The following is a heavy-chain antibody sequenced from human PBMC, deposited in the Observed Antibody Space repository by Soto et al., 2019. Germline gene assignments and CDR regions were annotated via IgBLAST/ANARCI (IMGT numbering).Heavy chain of an antibody. Sequence: QVQLVESGGGLVKPGGSLRLSCAASGFTFSDYYRSWIRQAPGKGLEWVSYISRTGRTIYYADSVKGRFTISRDNAKNSLYLQMNSLRAEDTAVYYCARVRSSGWYANWGQGTLVTVSS. CDR3: ARVRSSGWYAN. J-gene: IGHJ4*02. CDR1: GFTFSDYY. CDR2: ISRTGRTI. D-gene: IGHD6-19*01. V-gene: IGHV3-11*01.